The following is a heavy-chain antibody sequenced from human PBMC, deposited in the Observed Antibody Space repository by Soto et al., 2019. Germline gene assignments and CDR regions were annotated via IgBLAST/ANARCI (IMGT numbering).Heavy chain of an antibody. CDR2: IYYSGAT. Sequence: QLRLQESGPGLVKLSETLSLTCTVSGGSISGTAYYWAWIRQPPGKGLEWIGSIYYSGATYYSPSLKSRVTMSVDTSKNQFSLNLNSVTAADTAVYYCATNSGGLRSYFDYWGQGTPVTVSS. CDR1: GGSISGTAYY. V-gene: IGHV4-39*01. D-gene: IGHD1-26*01. CDR3: ATNSGGLRSYFDY. J-gene: IGHJ4*02.